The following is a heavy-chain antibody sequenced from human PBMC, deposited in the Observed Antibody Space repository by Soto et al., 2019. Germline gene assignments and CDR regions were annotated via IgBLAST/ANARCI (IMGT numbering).Heavy chain of an antibody. D-gene: IGHD2-21*02. J-gene: IGHJ6*02. CDR1: GFSLSTGGMG. CDR3: VHSRCGGDCLQSYSSHYYYGMDI. CDR2: IYWDGDR. Sequence: QITLKESGPTLVKPTQTLTLTCTFSGFSLSTGGMGVGWIRQPPGKALEWLALIYWDGDRRYRPSLMSRLTIAKDTSKNQVVLTRTTMDPVDTATYYCVHSRCGGDCLQSYSSHYYYGMDIWGQGTTVTVSS. V-gene: IGHV2-5*02.